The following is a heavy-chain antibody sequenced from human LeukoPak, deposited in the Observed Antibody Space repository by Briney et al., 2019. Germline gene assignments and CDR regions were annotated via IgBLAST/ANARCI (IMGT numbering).Heavy chain of an antibody. D-gene: IGHD4-11*01. CDR3: ARDPSSVTLYFFDY. V-gene: IGHV1-2*02. Sequence: ASVKISCKASGYTFRGNYIHWLRQAPGQGLGGMGWIDANNGDTKSVQKFQGRVTMSRDTSISTAYMDLSSLSPDDAAVYYCARDPSSVTLYFFDYWGQGTLVTVSS. J-gene: IGHJ4*02. CDR2: IDANNGDT. CDR1: GYTFRGNY.